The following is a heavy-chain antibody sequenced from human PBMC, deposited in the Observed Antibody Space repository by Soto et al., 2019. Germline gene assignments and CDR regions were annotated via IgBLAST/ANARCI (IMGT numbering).Heavy chain of an antibody. CDR2: ISGSGERT. CDR3: ARKVLGSTSRPDWWYFDL. D-gene: IGHD2-2*01. CDR1: GFTFINYA. Sequence: EVQLLESGGGLVQPGGSLRLSCVGSGFTFINYAMNWVRQTPGKGLEWVSTISGSGERTFDADTVKGRFNISRDNSKNTVNLQMISLRADDTAVYYCARKVLGSTSRPDWWYFDLWGRGTLVTVSS. V-gene: IGHV3-23*01. J-gene: IGHJ2*01.